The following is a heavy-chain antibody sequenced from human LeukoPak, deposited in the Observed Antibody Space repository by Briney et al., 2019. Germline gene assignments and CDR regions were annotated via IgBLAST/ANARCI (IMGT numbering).Heavy chain of an antibody. Sequence: TSETLSLTCTVSGGSVSSGSYYWSWIRQPPGKGLEWIGYIYYSGSTNYNPSLKSRVTISVDTSKNQFSLKLSSVTAADTGVYYCASKSTDHGELRFDYWGQGTLVTVSS. J-gene: IGHJ4*02. CDR1: GGSVSSGSYY. D-gene: IGHD4-17*01. CDR2: IYYSGST. V-gene: IGHV4-61*01. CDR3: ASKSTDHGELRFDY.